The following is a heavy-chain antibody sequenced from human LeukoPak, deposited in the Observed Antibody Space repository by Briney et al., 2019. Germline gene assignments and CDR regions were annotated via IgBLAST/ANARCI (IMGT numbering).Heavy chain of an antibody. V-gene: IGHV1-24*01. CDR1: GYTFSSYG. CDR3: ATSDYGDNYYFDY. CDR2: FDPEDDET. D-gene: IGHD4-17*01. Sequence: GASVKVSCKASGYTFSSYGISWVRQAPGQGLEWMGGFDPEDDETIDARKFQGRVTMTEDTSTDTAYMELSSLSSEDTAVYYCATSDYGDNYYFDYWGQGTLVTVSS. J-gene: IGHJ4*02.